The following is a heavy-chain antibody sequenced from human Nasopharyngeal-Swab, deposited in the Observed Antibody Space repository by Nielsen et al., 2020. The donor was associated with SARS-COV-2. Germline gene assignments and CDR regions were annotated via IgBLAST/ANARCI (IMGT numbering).Heavy chain of an antibody. J-gene: IGHJ4*02. CDR1: GGSFSGYY. V-gene: IGHV4-34*01. D-gene: IGHD3-10*01. Sequence: SETLSLTCAVYGGSFSGYYWSWIRQPPGKGLEWIGEINHSGSTNYNPSLKRRVTISVDTSKNQFSLKLSSVTAADTAVYYCASAEWFGELSDSWWGQGTLVTVSS. CDR3: ASAEWFGELSDSW. CDR2: INHSGST.